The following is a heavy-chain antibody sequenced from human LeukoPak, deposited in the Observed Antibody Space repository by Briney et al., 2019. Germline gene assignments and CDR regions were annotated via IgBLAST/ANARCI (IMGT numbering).Heavy chain of an antibody. CDR1: GYTFTSYY. V-gene: IGHV1-46*01. D-gene: IGHD6-19*01. Sequence: GASVKVSCKGSGYTFTSYYMHWVRQAPGQRLEWMGIINPNAGSTTYAQKFQGRVSITRDMSTSTVYMELSSLRSEDTAVYYCARDPVAFSSGWYYFDYWGQGTLVTVSS. CDR3: ARDPVAFSSGWYYFDY. J-gene: IGHJ4*02. CDR2: INPNAGST.